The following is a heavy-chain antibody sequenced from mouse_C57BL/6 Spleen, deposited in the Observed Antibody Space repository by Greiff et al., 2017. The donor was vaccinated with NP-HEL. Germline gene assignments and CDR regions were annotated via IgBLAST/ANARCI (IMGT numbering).Heavy chain of an antibody. CDR3: ARGRLGRGAMGY. CDR2: ISSGGSYT. Sequence: EVQRVESGGDLVKPGGSLKLSCAASGFTFSSYGMYWVRQTPDKRLEWVATISSGGSYTYYPDSVKGRFTISRDNAKNTLYLQMSRLKSEDTAMYYCARGRLGRGAMGYWGQGTSVTVS. CDR1: GFTFSSYG. J-gene: IGHJ4*01. D-gene: IGHD2-4*01. V-gene: IGHV5-6*01.